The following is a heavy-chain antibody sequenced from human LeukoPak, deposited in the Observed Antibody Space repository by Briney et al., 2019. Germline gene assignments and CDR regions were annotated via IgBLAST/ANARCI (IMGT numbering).Heavy chain of an antibody. CDR1: GFTFDDYA. J-gene: IGHJ4*02. D-gene: IGHD6-13*01. V-gene: IGHV3-9*01. CDR3: ARVVPHFDY. Sequence: GGSLRLSCAASGFTFDDYAMHWVRQAPGKGLEWVSGISWNSGSIGYADSVKGRFTISRDNAKNSLYLQMNSLRAEDTAVYYCARVVPHFDYWGQGTLVTVSS. CDR2: ISWNSGSI.